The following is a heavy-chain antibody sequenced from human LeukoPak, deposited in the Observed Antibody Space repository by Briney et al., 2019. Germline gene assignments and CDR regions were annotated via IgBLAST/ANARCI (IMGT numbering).Heavy chain of an antibody. CDR1: GFTFSSYA. CDR3: ARNPSTVTTGGSGY. D-gene: IGHD4-17*01. J-gene: IGHJ4*02. Sequence: GGSLRLSCAASGFTFSSYAMHWVRQAPGKGLEWVAVISYGGSNKYYADSVKGRFTISRDNSKNTLYLQMNSLRAEDTAVYYCARNPSTVTTGGSGYWGQGTLVTVSS. V-gene: IGHV3-30*04. CDR2: ISYGGSNK.